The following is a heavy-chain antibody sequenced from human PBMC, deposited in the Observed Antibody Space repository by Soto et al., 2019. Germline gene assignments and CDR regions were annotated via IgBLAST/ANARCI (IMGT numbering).Heavy chain of an antibody. CDR2: ISVSGGST. D-gene: IGHD3-16*01. CDR3: AKGGPFVGGTIYGMEG. J-gene: IGHJ6*02. Sequence: SGGTLRLSCAVSLSSYAMTWVRQAPGKGLAWVAGISVSGGSTNYAVSVKGRFTISRDKDKNCVCLQMNSLRAEDTAVYYWAKGGPFVGGTIYGMEGWRQGTTVSASS. CDR1: LSSYA. V-gene: IGHV3-23*01.